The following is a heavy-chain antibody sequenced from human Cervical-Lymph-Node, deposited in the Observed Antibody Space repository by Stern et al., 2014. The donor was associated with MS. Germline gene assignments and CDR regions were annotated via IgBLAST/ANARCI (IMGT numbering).Heavy chain of an antibody. D-gene: IGHD6-19*01. CDR2: ISSSSSYI. Sequence: EVQLVESGGGLVKPGGSLRLSCAASGFTFSSYSMTWVRQTPGKGLEWVSSISSSSSYIYYADSVKGRFTISRDNAKNSLYLQMNSLRAEDTAVYYCARDTAIAVAGTGFGYWGQGTLVTVSS. J-gene: IGHJ4*02. V-gene: IGHV3-21*01. CDR1: GFTFSSYS. CDR3: ARDTAIAVAGTGFGY.